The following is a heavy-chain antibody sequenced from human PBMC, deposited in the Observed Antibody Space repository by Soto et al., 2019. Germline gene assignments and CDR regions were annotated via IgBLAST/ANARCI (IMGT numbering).Heavy chain of an antibody. J-gene: IGHJ4*02. D-gene: IGHD6-19*01. CDR1: GFTFSNYA. CDR3: AKDKPGEGLVGFFDY. V-gene: IGHV3-23*01. Sequence: EVQLLESGGGSVQPGGSLRLSCAASGFTFSNYAMNWVRQAPGKGLEWVSGISGSGGSPYYADSVKGRFTISRDNSKNTLYLQMSSLRADDTAIYYCAKDKPGEGLVGFFDYWGQGTLVTVSS. CDR2: ISGSGGSP.